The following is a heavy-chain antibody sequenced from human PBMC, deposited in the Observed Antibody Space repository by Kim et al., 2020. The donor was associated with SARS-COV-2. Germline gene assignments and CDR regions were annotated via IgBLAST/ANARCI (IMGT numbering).Heavy chain of an antibody. Sequence: FVSSRYALSWVRQAPGQGLEWVSSISTGGSSIYYTDSVKGRFIISRDNAKQSLYLQMNSLRAEDSAVYYCTRDPNDFVEAPVIDSWGQGTLAT. J-gene: IGHJ4*02. CDR3: TRDPNDFVEAPVIDS. D-gene: IGHD1-1*01. CDR2: ISTGGSSI. V-gene: IGHV3-21*01. CDR1: FVSSRYA.